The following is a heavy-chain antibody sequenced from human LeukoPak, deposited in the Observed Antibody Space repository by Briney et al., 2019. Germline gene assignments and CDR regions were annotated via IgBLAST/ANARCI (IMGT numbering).Heavy chain of an antibody. D-gene: IGHD5-12*01. V-gene: IGHV1-46*01. CDR2: INPSGGST. CDR3: ARGDGEWLRQVYYYYGMDV. CDR1: GYTFTSYY. J-gene: IGHJ6*02. Sequence: ASVKVSCKASGYTFTSYYMHWVRQAPGQGLEWMGIINPSGGSTNYAQKFQGRVTMTRDTSTSTVYMELSSLRSEDTAVYYCARGDGEWLRQVYYYYGMDVWGQGTTVTVSS.